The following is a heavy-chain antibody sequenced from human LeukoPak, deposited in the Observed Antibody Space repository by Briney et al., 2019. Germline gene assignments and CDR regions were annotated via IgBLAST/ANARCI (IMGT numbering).Heavy chain of an antibody. CDR1: GGSFSGYY. CDR2: INHSGST. V-gene: IGHV4-34*01. Sequence: SGTLSLTCAVYGGSFSGYYWSWIRQPPGKGLEWIGEINHSGSTNYNPSLKSRVTISVDTSKNQFSLKLSSVTAADTAVYYCASGLAAAAGRWFDPWGQGTLVTVSS. D-gene: IGHD6-13*01. CDR3: ASGLAAAAGRWFDP. J-gene: IGHJ5*02.